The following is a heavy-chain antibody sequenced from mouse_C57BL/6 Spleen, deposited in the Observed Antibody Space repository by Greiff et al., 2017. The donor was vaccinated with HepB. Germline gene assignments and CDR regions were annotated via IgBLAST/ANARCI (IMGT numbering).Heavy chain of an antibody. Sequence: DVQLVESGGGLVKPGGSLKLSCAASGFTFSSYAMSWVRQTPEKRLEWVATISDGGSYTYYPDNVKGRFTISRDNAKNNLYLQVSHLKSEDTAMYYCARGGTGPYAMDYWGQGTSVTVSS. CDR2: ISDGGSYT. CDR3: ARGGTGPYAMDY. CDR1: GFTFSSYA. V-gene: IGHV5-4*01. J-gene: IGHJ4*01. D-gene: IGHD4-1*01.